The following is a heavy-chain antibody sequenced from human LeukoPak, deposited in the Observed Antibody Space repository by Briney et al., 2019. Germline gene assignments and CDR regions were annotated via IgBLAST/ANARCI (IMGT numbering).Heavy chain of an antibody. J-gene: IGHJ5*02. CDR1: GFTFSSYG. D-gene: IGHD3-3*01. Sequence: GGSLRLXCAASGFTFSSYGMHWVRQAPGKGLEWVAFIRYDGSNKYYADSVKGRFTISRDNSKNTLYLQMNSLRAEDTAVYYCAKGIDFWSGYYPENWFDPWGQGTLVTVSS. CDR2: IRYDGSNK. CDR3: AKGIDFWSGYYPENWFDP. V-gene: IGHV3-30*02.